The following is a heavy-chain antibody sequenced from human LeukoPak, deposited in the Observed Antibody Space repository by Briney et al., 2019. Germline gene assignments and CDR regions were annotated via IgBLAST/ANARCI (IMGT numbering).Heavy chain of an antibody. CDR3: AREADTAIRY. CDR1: GGSISRSSYY. CDR2: VYYRRST. J-gene: IGHJ4*02. V-gene: IGHV4-39*02. Sequence: SETLSLTCTVSGGSISRSSYYWGWIRQPPGKGLEWIGNVYYRRSTYYNPSLKSRVTISVDASKNQVSLKLRSVTAADTAIYYCAREADTAIRYWGQGTLVTVSS. D-gene: IGHD5-18*01.